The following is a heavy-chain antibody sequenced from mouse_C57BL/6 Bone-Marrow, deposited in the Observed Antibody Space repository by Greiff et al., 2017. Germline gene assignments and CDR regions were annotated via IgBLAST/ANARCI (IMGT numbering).Heavy chain of an antibody. V-gene: IGHV5-16*01. CDR1: GFTFSDYY. CDR2: INYDGSST. CDR3: AREGSSGYGFAY. J-gene: IGHJ3*01. D-gene: IGHD3-2*02. Sequence: EVKLEESEGGLVQPGSSMKLSCTASGFTFSDYYMAWVRQVPEKGLEWVANINYDGSSTYYLASLKSRFIISGDNAKNLLYLQMSSLKSEDTATYYCAREGSSGYGFAYWGQGTLVTVSA.